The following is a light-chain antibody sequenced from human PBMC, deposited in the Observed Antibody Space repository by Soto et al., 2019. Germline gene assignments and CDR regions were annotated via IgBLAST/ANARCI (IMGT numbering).Light chain of an antibody. V-gene: IGLV2-11*01. CDR1: SSDVGGYNY. CDR2: DVS. Sequence: QSALTQPRSVSGSPGQSVTISCTGTSSDVGGYNYVSWYQQHPAKAPKLMIYDVSKRPSGVPDRFSGSRSGNTASLPISGLQAEDEADYYCFSYTGTYTVVFGGGTKLTVL. J-gene: IGLJ3*02. CDR3: FSYTGTYTVV.